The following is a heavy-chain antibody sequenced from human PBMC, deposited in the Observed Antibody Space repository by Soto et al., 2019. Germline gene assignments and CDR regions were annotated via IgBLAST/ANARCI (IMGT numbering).Heavy chain of an antibody. CDR2: INWNSGIT. D-gene: IGHD3-22*01. Sequence: EVQLVESGGGLVQPGKSLKLSCVAIGFTFEDHAMHWIRQVPGKGLEWVAGINWNSGITGYADSVKGRCTISRDNANNSRHLEMNSLKSEDTALYYCTKGRGALTVVSNWFDPWGQGTPVTVSS. V-gene: IGHV3-9*01. CDR1: GFTFEDHA. J-gene: IGHJ5*02. CDR3: TKGRGALTVVSNWFDP.